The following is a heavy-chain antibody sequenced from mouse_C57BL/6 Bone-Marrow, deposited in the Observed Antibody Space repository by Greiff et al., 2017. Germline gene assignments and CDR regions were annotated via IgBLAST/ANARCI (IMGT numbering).Heavy chain of an antibody. CDR2: IYPSDSET. J-gene: IGHJ1*03. Sequence: VQLQQPGAELVRPGSSVKLSCKASGYTFPSYWMDWVKQRPGQGLEWIGNIYPSDSETHYNQKFKDKATLTVDKSSSTAYMQLSSLTSEDSAVYYCARYYGSPYWYFDVWGTGTTVTVSS. CDR1: GYTFPSYW. V-gene: IGHV1-61*01. CDR3: ARYYGSPYWYFDV. D-gene: IGHD1-1*01.